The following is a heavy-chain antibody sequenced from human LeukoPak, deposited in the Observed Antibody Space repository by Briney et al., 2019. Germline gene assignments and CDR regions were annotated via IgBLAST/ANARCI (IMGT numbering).Heavy chain of an antibody. CDR1: GFTFSNAW. Sequence: GGSLRLSCAASGFTFSNAWMSWVRQAPGKGLEWVGRIKSKTDGGTTDYAAPVKGRFTISRDNSKNTLYLQMNSLRAEDTAVYYCARGGHLLWFGAPLDYWGQGTLVTVSS. CDR2: IKSKTDGGTT. J-gene: IGHJ4*02. V-gene: IGHV3-15*01. D-gene: IGHD3-10*01. CDR3: ARGGHLLWFGAPLDY.